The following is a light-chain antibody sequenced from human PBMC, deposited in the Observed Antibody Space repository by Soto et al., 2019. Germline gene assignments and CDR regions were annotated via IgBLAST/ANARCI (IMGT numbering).Light chain of an antibody. CDR3: QQYHDWPLT. Sequence: EIVMTQSPATLSVSPGESATLSCRASQSVSSNFAWYQQRPAQAPRLLIYDVSTRATGVPTRFSGSGSGTEFTLTISSLQSEDFAVYYCQQYHDWPLTFGGGAKVDIK. CDR2: DVS. V-gene: IGKV3D-15*01. J-gene: IGKJ4*01. CDR1: QSVSSN.